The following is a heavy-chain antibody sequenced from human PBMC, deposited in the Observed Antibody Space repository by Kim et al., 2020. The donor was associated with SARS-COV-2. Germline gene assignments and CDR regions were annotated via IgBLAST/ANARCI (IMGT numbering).Heavy chain of an antibody. CDR1: GFTFSSYA. D-gene: IGHD3-22*01. Sequence: GGSLRLSCAASGFTFSSYAMHWVRQAPGKGLEWVAVISYDGSNKYYADSVKGRFTISRDNSKNTLYLQMNSLRAEDTAVYYCARNYDSSGYYADFDYWGQGTLVTVSS. V-gene: IGHV3-30-3*01. J-gene: IGHJ4*02. CDR3: ARNYDSSGYYADFDY. CDR2: ISYDGSNK.